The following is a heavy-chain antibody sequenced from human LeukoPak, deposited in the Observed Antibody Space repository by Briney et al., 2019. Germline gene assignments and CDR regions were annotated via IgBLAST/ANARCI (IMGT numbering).Heavy chain of an antibody. Sequence: GASVMVSCKASGYAFSNYYIHWVRQAPGQGLEWMGIINPSGGSTTYAQKFQGRVTMTRDMSTSTVYMELISLRSEDTAVYYCARVHHYFDIAFDYWGQGTLVTVSS. CDR1: GYAFSNYY. CDR3: ARVHHYFDIAFDY. J-gene: IGHJ4*02. V-gene: IGHV1-46*01. D-gene: IGHD3-22*01. CDR2: INPSGGST.